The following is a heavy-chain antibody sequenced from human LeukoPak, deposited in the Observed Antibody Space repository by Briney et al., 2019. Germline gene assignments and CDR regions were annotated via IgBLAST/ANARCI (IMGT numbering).Heavy chain of an antibody. CDR1: GLTLSFSAYG. Sequence: PGGSLRLSCAASGLTLSFSAYGMHWVRQAPGKGLEWVAFIRPDGSDKYYADSVKGRFIISRDNSKNTLYLQMNSLRPEDTAVYYCAKVLQHWGQGTLVTVSS. CDR3: AKVLQH. J-gene: IGHJ1*01. V-gene: IGHV3-30*02. CDR2: IRPDGSDK.